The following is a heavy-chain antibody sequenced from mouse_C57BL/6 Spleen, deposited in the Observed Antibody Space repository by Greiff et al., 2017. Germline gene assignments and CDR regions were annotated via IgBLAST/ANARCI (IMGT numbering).Heavy chain of an antibody. Sequence: VQLQQSGPELVKPGASVKIPCKASGYTFTDYNMDWVKQSHGKSLEWIGDINPNNGGTIYNQKFKGKATLTVDKSSSTAYMELRSLTSEDTAVYYCARDGDYGGAMDYWGQGTSVTVSS. D-gene: IGHD2-13*01. CDR1: GYTFTDYN. CDR2: INPNNGGT. V-gene: IGHV1-18*01. CDR3: ARDGDYGGAMDY. J-gene: IGHJ4*01.